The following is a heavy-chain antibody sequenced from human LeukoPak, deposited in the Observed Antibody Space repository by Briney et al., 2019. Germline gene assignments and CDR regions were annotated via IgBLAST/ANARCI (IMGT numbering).Heavy chain of an antibody. J-gene: IGHJ6*02. D-gene: IGHD2-15*01. CDR3: ASEPYCSGGSCYPAAYYGMDV. Sequence: SVKVSCKASGGTFSSYAISWVRQAPGQGLERMGGIIPIFGTANYAQKFQGRVTITADESTSTAYMELSSLRSEDTAVYYCASEPYCSGGSCYPAAYYGMDVWGQGTTVTVSS. CDR1: GGTFSSYA. V-gene: IGHV1-69*13. CDR2: IIPIFGTA.